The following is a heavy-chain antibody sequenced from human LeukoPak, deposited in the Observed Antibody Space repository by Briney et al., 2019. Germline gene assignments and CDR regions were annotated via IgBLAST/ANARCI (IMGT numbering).Heavy chain of an antibody. J-gene: IGHJ4*02. Sequence: ASVKVSCKASGYPVNSFYTHWVRQAPGQGLEWVGIIYPSGGSASFTQKFQGRVTMTRDTSTSTFYMELSSLRSEDTAVYYCARAYCSGGSCYSGFDYWGQGTLVTVSS. V-gene: IGHV1-46*02. CDR3: ARAYCSGGSCYSGFDY. CDR2: IYPSGGSA. D-gene: IGHD2-15*01. CDR1: GYPVNSFY.